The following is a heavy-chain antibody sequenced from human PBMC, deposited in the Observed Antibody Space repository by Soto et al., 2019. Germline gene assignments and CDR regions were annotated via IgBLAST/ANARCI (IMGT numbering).Heavy chain of an antibody. CDR1: GGSFSGYC. J-gene: IGHJ4*02. CDR2: INHSGST. V-gene: IGHV4-34*01. Sequence: PSETLSLTCAVYGGSFSGYCWSWIRQPPGKGLEWIGEINHSGSTNYNPSLKSRVTISVDTSKNQFSLKLSSVTAADTAVYYCARSGPGVARGYSSSSDYWGQGTLVTVSS. D-gene: IGHD6-6*01. CDR3: ARSGPGVARGYSSSSDY.